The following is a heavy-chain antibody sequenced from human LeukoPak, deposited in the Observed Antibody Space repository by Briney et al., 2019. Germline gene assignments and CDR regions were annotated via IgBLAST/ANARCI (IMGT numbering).Heavy chain of an antibody. Sequence: GGSLRLSCAASGFTFSSYAMSWVRQAPGKGLEWVSAISGSGGSTYYADSVKGRFTISRDNSKNTLYLQMNSLRAEDTAVYYCANAFAPGYSSSWYYFDYWGQGTLVTVSS. CDR2: ISGSGGST. V-gene: IGHV3-23*01. J-gene: IGHJ4*02. CDR1: GFTFSSYA. CDR3: ANAFAPGYSSSWYYFDY. D-gene: IGHD6-13*01.